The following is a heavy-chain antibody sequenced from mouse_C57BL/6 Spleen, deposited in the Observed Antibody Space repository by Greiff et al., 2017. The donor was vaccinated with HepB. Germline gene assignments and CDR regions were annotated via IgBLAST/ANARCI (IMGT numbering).Heavy chain of an antibody. Sequence: VQLQQSGPELVKPGASVKISCKASGYTFTDYYMYWVKQSHGKSLEWIGDIIPNNGGTSYNQKFKGKATLTVDKSSSTAYMELSSLTSEDYAVYYWARGGSLYAMDYWGQGTSVTVSS. V-gene: IGHV1-26*01. CDR2: IIPNNGGT. D-gene: IGHD6-1*01. J-gene: IGHJ4*01. CDR3: ARGGSLYAMDY. CDR1: GYTFTDYY.